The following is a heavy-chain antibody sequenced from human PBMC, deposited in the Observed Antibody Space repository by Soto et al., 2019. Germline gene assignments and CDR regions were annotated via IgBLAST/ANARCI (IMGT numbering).Heavy chain of an antibody. CDR2: ISTFNGDT. V-gene: IGHV1-18*01. CDR1: GYTFTTYA. J-gene: IGHJ4*02. Sequence: QVQLVQSGPEVKKPGASVKVSCETPGYTFTTYAITWVRQAPGQGLEWMGWISTFNGDTKYEEKLQDRVTMTTDTFSATDYMELRRLGSDDTAVYYCARGYCADDICYYFDFWGQGTLVTVSS. D-gene: IGHD2-8*01. CDR3: ARGYCADDICYYFDF.